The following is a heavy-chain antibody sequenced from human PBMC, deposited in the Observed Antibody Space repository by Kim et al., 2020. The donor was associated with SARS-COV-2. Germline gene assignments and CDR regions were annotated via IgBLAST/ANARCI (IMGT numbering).Heavy chain of an antibody. V-gene: IGHV4-39*01. D-gene: IGHD6-13*01. Sequence: SETLSLTCTVSGGSISSSSYYWGWIRQPPGKGLEWIGSIYYSGSTYYNPSLKSRVTISVDTSKNQFSLKLSSVTAADTAVYYCARMGPYSSSWYYKPDYYYYGMDVWGQGTTVTVSS. CDR2: IYYSGST. J-gene: IGHJ6*02. CDR1: GGSISSSSYY. CDR3: ARMGPYSSSWYYKPDYYYYGMDV.